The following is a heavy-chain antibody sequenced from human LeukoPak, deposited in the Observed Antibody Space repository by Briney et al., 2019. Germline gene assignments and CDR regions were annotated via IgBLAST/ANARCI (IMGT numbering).Heavy chain of an antibody. J-gene: IGHJ3*02. CDR3: AHIMITYQGVTRDDAFDI. Sequence: SGPTLVNPTQSLTLTCSFSGFSLSTTGVGVGWIRQPPEKALERLAIIYWDDDRRYRPSVRSRLSITKDTSKNQVVLTMSNMDPVDTGTYYCAHIMITYQGVTRDDAFDIWGQGTMVTVSS. D-gene: IGHD3-16*01. V-gene: IGHV2-5*02. CDR2: IYWDDDR. CDR1: GFSLSTTGVG.